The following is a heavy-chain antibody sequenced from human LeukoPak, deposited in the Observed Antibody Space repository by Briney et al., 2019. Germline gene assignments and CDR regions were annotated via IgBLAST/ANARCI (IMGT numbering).Heavy chain of an antibody. CDR1: GFTFSSYA. CDR3: ARELNTYSSSWYDDAFDI. CDR2: IWYDGSNK. D-gene: IGHD6-13*01. J-gene: IGHJ3*02. V-gene: IGHV3-33*08. Sequence: GGSLRLSCAASGFTFSSYAMSWVRQAPGKGLEWVAVIWYDGSNKYYADSVKGRFTISRDNSKNTLYLQMNSLRAEDTAVYYCARELNTYSSSWYDDAFDIWGQGTMVTVSS.